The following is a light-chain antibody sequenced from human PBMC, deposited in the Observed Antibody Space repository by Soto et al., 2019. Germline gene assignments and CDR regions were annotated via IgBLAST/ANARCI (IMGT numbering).Light chain of an antibody. V-gene: IGKV3-20*01. CDR1: QSVSSSY. J-gene: IGKJ3*01. CDR2: GAS. Sequence: EIVLTQSPGTLSLSPGERATLSCRASQSVSSSYLAWYQQKPGQAPRLLIYGASSRATGIPDRFSGSGSGTDFTLTISRLESEDFAVYYCQQYGSSLFTFGPGTEVDIK. CDR3: QQYGSSLFT.